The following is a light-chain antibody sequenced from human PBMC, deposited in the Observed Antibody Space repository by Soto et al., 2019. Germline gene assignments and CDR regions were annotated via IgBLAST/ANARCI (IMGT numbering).Light chain of an antibody. Sequence: QAVVTQPPSVSGAPGQRVTISCTGSSSNIGAGYDVHWYQQLPGTAPKLLIYGNSNRPSGVPDRFSGSKSGTSAPLAITGLQAEDEADYYCQSYDSSLSGSVFGGGTQLTVL. CDR2: GNS. CDR1: SSNIGAGYD. CDR3: QSYDSSLSGSV. V-gene: IGLV1-40*01. J-gene: IGLJ7*01.